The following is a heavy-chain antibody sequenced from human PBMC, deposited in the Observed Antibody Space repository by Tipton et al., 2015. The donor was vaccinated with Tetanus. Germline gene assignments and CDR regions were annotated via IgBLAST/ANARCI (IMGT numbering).Heavy chain of an antibody. CDR2: VYYSGTT. CDR1: GGSISSPSYY. D-gene: IGHD2/OR15-2a*01. Sequence: TLSLTCTVSGGSISSPSYYWGWIRQPPGKGLEWIGSVYYSGTTYYNPSLRNRLTVSRDTSKNQFSLNLKSVTAADTAVYYCARANNEYPKKGPFDFWGQGKLVIVSS. J-gene: IGHJ4*02. CDR3: ARANNEYPKKGPFDF. V-gene: IGHV4-39*02.